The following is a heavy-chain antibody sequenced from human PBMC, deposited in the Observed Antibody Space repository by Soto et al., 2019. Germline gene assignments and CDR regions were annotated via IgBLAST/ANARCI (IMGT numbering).Heavy chain of an antibody. D-gene: IGHD6-13*01. J-gene: IGHJ4*02. Sequence: PGGSLRLSCAASGFTFSSYGMHWVRQAPGKGLEWVAVIWYDGSNKYYADSVKGRFTISRDNSKNTLYLQMNSLRAEDTAVYYCARDRYSSSWSKIDYWGQGTLVTVSS. CDR1: GFTFSSYG. CDR2: IWYDGSNK. CDR3: ARDRYSSSWSKIDY. V-gene: IGHV3-33*01.